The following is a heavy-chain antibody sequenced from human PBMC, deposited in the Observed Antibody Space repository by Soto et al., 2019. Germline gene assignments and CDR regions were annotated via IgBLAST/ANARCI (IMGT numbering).Heavy chain of an antibody. CDR2: ISYDGSNK. D-gene: IGHD3-3*01. CDR1: GFTFSSYG. Sequence: XGCLRLSCAASGFTFSSYGMDWVRQAPGKGLDWVAVISYDGSNKYYADSVKGRFTISRDNSKNTLYLQMNSLRAEDTAVYYCAKFLFLFGVVICMDVWGQGTTVTVSS. J-gene: IGHJ6*02. V-gene: IGHV3-30*18. CDR3: AKFLFLFGVVICMDV.